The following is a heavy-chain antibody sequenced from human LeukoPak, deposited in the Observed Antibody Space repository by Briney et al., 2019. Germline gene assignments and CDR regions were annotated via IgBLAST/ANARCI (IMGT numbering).Heavy chain of an antibody. CDR1: GGSISSNNYY. J-gene: IGHJ4*02. D-gene: IGHD2/OR15-2a*01. CDR2: IYYSGST. CDR3: ARLGWGSMMWDY. Sequence: PSETLSLTCTVSGGSISSNNYYWGWIRQPPGKGLEWIGSIYYSGSTYYNPSLKSRVTISVDTSKNQFSLRLSSVSAADTAVYYCARLGWGSMMWDYWGQGTPVTVSS. V-gene: IGHV4-39*01.